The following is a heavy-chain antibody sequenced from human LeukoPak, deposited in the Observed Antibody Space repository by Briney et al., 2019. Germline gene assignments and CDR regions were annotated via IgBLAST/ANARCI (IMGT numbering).Heavy chain of an antibody. D-gene: IGHD3-22*01. V-gene: IGHV1-8*01. CDR1: GYTFTSND. CDR2: MNPNSGKT. J-gene: IGHJ4*02. CDR3: ARPKSKYDSSGYYPLDY. Sequence: ASVKVSCKASGYTFTSNDINWVRQATGQGGEGMGWMNPNSGKTDYAQKFQGRVTMTTNTAISTAYMELSSLRSEDTAVYYCARPKSKYDSSGYYPLDYWGQGTLVTVSS.